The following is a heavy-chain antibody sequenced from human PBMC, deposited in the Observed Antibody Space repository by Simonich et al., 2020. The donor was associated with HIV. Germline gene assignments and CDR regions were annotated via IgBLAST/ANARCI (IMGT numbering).Heavy chain of an antibody. Sequence: QVQLQQWGAGLLKPSETLSLTCAVYGGSSSGYFWSWIRQPPGKGLEWIGEINHSGGTNYNPSLKSRVTTSVDTSKNQFSLKLSSVTAADTAVYYCARLKVVGTTNVLYYFDYWGQGTLVTVSS. CDR2: INHSGGT. D-gene: IGHD1-26*01. V-gene: IGHV4-34*01. CDR1: GGSSSGYF. CDR3: ARLKVVGTTNVLYYFDY. J-gene: IGHJ4*02.